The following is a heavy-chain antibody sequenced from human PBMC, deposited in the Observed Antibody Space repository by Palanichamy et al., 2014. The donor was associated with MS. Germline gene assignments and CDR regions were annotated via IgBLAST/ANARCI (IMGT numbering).Heavy chain of an antibody. Sequence: EVQLVESGGGRGTSRGGPVRLSCVASGSTFQHYVFHWVRQPPGKGLEWVSLINWDGDGAFYADSVKGRFTTSRDNSNNSLYLQMHSLRTDDTALYYCARGDFPSSYTLNVWGQGTTVTVSS. V-gene: IGHV3-43*01. CDR2: INWDGDGA. CDR3: ARGDFPSSYTLNV. D-gene: IGHD2-21*02. CDR1: GSTFQHYV. J-gene: IGHJ6*02.